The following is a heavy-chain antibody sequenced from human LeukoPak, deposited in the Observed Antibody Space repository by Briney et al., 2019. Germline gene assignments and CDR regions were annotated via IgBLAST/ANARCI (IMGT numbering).Heavy chain of an antibody. CDR3: ARGYCSSTSCYIAPEKNYYYYMDV. D-gene: IGHD2-2*02. CDR2: IIPIFGTA. CDR1: GGTFSSYA. V-gene: IGHV1-69*05. J-gene: IGHJ6*03. Sequence: SVKVSCTASGGTFSSYAISWVRQAPGQGLEWMGGIIPIFGTANYAQKFQGRVTITTDESTSTAYMELSSLRSEDTAVYYCARGYCSSTSCYIAPEKNYYYYMDVWGKGTTVTVSS.